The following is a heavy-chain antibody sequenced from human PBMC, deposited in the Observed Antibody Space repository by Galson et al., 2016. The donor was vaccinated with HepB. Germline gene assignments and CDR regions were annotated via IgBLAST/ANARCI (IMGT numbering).Heavy chain of an antibody. CDR2: GFHDGSS. CDR1: GGSVTSGLYY. Sequence: ETLSLTCTVSGGSVTSGLYYWGWVRQPPGKGLEWVATGFHDGSSYYSPSLKNRVTISFDTSTNRFSLQLNSVTAADTAVYFCARHVSGGSVYLYYYSAMDVWGQGTTVTVSS. V-gene: IGHV4-39*01. CDR3: ARHVSGGSVYLYYYSAMDV. D-gene: IGHD3-10*01. J-gene: IGHJ6*02.